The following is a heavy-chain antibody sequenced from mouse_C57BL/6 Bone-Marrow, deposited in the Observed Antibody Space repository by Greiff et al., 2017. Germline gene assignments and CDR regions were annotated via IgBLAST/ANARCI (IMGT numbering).Heavy chain of an antibody. J-gene: IGHJ1*03. V-gene: IGHV14-4*01. CDR2: IDPETGDT. D-gene: IGHD1-1*01. CDR1: GFNIKDDY. Sequence: EVQLQESGAELVRPGASVKLSCTASGFNIKDDYMHWVKQRPEQGLEWIGWIDPETGDTEYASKFQGKATITADTSSNTAYLQLSSLTSEDTAVYYCTPVCYGSSYWYFAVWDTGTTVTVTS. CDR3: TPVCYGSSYWYFAV.